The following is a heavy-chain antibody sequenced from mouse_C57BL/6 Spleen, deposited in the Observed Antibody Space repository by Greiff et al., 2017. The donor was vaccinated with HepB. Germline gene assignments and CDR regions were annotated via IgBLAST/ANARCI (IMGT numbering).Heavy chain of an antibody. CDR2: IYPGDGDT. J-gene: IGHJ1*03. Sequence: VQLQQSGAELVKPGASVKISCKASGYAFSSYWMNWVKQRPGKGLEWIGQIYPGDGDTNYNGKFKGKATLTADKSSSTAYMQLSSLTSEDSAVYFWARSGGNYPYWYFDVWGTGTTVTVSS. V-gene: IGHV1-80*01. CDR3: ARSGGNYPYWYFDV. D-gene: IGHD2-1*01. CDR1: GYAFSSYW.